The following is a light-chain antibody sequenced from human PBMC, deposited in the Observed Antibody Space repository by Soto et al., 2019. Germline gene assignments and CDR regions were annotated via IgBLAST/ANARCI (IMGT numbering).Light chain of an antibody. V-gene: IGLV1-47*01. Sequence: QSVLTQPPSASGTPGQRVTISCSGSSSNIGSNYVYWYQQFPGAAPKLLIYRDSQRPSGVPDRFSGSESGTSASLAISGLRSEDEADYYCAAWDDSLSVLFGGGTQLTVL. CDR2: RDS. J-gene: IGLJ2*01. CDR1: SSNIGSNY. CDR3: AAWDDSLSVL.